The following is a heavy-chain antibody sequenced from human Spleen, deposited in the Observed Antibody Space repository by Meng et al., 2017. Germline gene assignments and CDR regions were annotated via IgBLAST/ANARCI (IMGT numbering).Heavy chain of an antibody. V-gene: IGHV4-38-2*02. Sequence: SETLSLTCTVSGYSISSGYFWGWIRQPPGKGLEWIGGIYHSGITYYNPSLKSRVTISVDTSRNQFSLKLTSVPAADAAVCYCAGLVNGSYDYNCFDPWGQGTLVTVSS. J-gene: IGHJ5*02. D-gene: IGHD1-26*01. CDR3: AGLVNGSYDYNCFDP. CDR2: IYHSGIT. CDR1: GYSISSGYF.